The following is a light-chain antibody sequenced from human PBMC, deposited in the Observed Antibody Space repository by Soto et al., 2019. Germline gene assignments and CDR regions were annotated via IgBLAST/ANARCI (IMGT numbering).Light chain of an antibody. Sequence: QSALTQPASVSRSPGQSITISCTGTNTDVGGYNYVSWYQQHPGEAPTLMIYEVSNQPSGVSNRFSGSESGNTASLTISGLQAEDLADYYCSSYPSSDPSVFGTEPKVTVL. V-gene: IGLV2-14*01. CDR2: EVS. CDR3: SSYPSSDPSV. CDR1: NTDVGGYNY. J-gene: IGLJ1*01.